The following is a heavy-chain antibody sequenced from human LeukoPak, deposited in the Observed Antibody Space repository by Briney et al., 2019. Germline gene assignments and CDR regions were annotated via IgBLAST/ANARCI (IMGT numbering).Heavy chain of an antibody. V-gene: IGHV4-59*01. D-gene: IGHD5-24*01. J-gene: IGHJ3*02. CDR1: GVSISGYY. CDR2: VYYSGAT. CDR3: ARASRDGHNYYALGLDI. Sequence: PSETLSLTCTVSGVSISGYYWSWIRQPPGKGLEWIGYVYYSGATNYNPALNSRVSISIDTSKNQFSLKLSSVTAADTALYYCARASRDGHNYYALGLDIWGQGTMVTVSS.